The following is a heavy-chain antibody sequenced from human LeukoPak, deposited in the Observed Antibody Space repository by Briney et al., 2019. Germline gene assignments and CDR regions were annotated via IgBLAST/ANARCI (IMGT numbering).Heavy chain of an antibody. CDR2: IYTSGST. CDR3: ARGPPFKLLWFGESTANWFDP. V-gene: IGHV4-61*02. Sequence: KASETLSLTCTVSGGSISSGSYYWSWIRQPAGKGLEWIGRIYTSGSTNYNPSLKSRVTISVDTSKNQFSLKLSSVTAADTAVYYCARGPPFKLLWFGESTANWFDPWGQGTLVTVSS. CDR1: GGSISSGSYY. J-gene: IGHJ5*02. D-gene: IGHD3-10*01.